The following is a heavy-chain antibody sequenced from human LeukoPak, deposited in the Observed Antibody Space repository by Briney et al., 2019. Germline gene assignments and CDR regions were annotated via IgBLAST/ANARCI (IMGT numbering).Heavy chain of an antibody. D-gene: IGHD6-19*01. Sequence: ASVKVSCKASGYTFTGYYMHWVRQAPGQGLEWMGWIDPNSGGTNYAQKFQGRVTMTRDTSISTAYMELSRLTSDDTAVYYCARSRYSSGWYEGYWGQGTLVTVSS. V-gene: IGHV1-2*02. J-gene: IGHJ4*02. CDR1: GYTFTGYY. CDR2: IDPNSGGT. CDR3: ARSRYSSGWYEGY.